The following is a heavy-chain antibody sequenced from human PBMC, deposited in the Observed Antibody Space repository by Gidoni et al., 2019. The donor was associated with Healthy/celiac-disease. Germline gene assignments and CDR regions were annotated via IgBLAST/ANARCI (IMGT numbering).Heavy chain of an antibody. V-gene: IGHV3-74*01. Sequence: EVQLVESGGGLVQPGGSLRLSCAAAGFTFSSYWMHWVRQGPGKGLVWVSRTNSDGSSTSYADSVKGRFTISRDNAKNTLYLQMNSLRAEDTAVYYCARGVEQQLVQGYWGQGTLVTVSS. CDR1: GFTFSSYW. CDR2: TNSDGSST. CDR3: ARGVEQQLVQGY. J-gene: IGHJ4*02. D-gene: IGHD6-13*01.